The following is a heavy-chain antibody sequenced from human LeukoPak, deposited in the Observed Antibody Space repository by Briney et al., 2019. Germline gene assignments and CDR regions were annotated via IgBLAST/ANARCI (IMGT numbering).Heavy chain of an antibody. CDR2: IYYSGST. Sequence: SETLSLTCTVSGASITSYYWSWIRQPPGKALEWSGYIYYSGSTNYNPSLKSRVTISVDTSKNQFSLKLRSVTAADTAVYYCASEVVTSIEYFQHWGQGTLVTVSS. CDR1: GASITSYY. V-gene: IGHV4-59*01. D-gene: IGHD2-21*02. J-gene: IGHJ1*01. CDR3: ASEVVTSIEYFQH.